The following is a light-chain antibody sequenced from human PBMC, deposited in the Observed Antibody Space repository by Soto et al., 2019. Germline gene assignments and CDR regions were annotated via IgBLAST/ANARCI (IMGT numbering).Light chain of an antibody. CDR2: EVS. J-gene: IGLJ1*01. Sequence: QSALTQPASVSGSPGQSITISCTGTSSDVGNFNLVSWYQHHPGKAPKLMIYEVSSRPSGVSNRFSGSKSGNTASLTISGLQAEDEADYYCTSYATGRTLYVFGTGTKLTVL. V-gene: IGLV2-14*02. CDR3: TSYATGRTLYV. CDR1: SSDVGNFNL.